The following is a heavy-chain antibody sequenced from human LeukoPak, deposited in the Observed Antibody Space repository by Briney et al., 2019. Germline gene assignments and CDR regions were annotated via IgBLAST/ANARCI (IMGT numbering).Heavy chain of an antibody. J-gene: IGHJ6*02. V-gene: IGHV1-69*13. D-gene: IGHD1-14*01. Sequence: GASVKVSCKASGGTFSSYAISWVRQAPGQGLEWMGGIIPIFGTANYAQKFQGRVTITADESTSTAYMELSSLRSEDTAVYCCHLKGVGKNYYYYYGMDVWGQGTTVTVSS. CDR1: GGTFSSYA. CDR3: HLKGVGKNYYYYYGMDV. CDR2: IIPIFGTA.